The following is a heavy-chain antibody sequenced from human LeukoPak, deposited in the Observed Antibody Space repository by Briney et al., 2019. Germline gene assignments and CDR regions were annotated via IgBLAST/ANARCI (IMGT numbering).Heavy chain of an antibody. D-gene: IGHD3-22*01. V-gene: IGHV3-48*04. CDR3: ARARTPTYYYDSSGNRGAFDI. Sequence: GGSLRLSCAASGFTFSSYSMNWVRQAPGKGLEWVSYISSSSSTIYYADSVKGRFTISRDNAKNSLYLQMNSLRAEDTAVYYCARARTPTYYYDSSGNRGAFDIWGQGTMVTVSS. J-gene: IGHJ3*02. CDR2: ISSSSSTI. CDR1: GFTFSSYS.